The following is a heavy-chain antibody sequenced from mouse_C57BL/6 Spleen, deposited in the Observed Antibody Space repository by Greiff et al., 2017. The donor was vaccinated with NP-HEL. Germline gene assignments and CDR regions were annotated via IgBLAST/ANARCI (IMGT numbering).Heavy chain of an antibody. Sequence: QVQLQQPGAELVRPGSSVKLSCKASGYTFTSYWMHWVKQRPIQGLEWIGNIDPSDSETHYNQKFKDKATLTVDKSSSTAYMQLSSLTSEDSAVYYCARYYGSSGWYFDVWGTGTTVTVSS. J-gene: IGHJ1*03. D-gene: IGHD1-1*01. CDR1: GYTFTSYW. V-gene: IGHV1-52*01. CDR3: ARYYGSSGWYFDV. CDR2: IDPSDSET.